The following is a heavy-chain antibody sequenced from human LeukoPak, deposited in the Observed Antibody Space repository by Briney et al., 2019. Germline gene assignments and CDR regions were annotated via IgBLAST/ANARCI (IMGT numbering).Heavy chain of an antibody. Sequence: NTGYAQKFQGRVTMTRNTSISTAYMELSSLRSEDTAVYYCAREHIVTRPGGYYYYGMDVWGQGTTVTVSS. V-gene: IGHV1-8*01. CDR2: NT. J-gene: IGHJ6*02. CDR3: AREHIVTRPGGYYYYGMDV. D-gene: IGHD2-21*01.